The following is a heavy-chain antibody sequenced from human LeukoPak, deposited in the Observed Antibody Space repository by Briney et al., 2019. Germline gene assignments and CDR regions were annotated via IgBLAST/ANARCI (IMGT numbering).Heavy chain of an antibody. CDR2: ISGSGGST. Sequence: QPGGSLRLSCAASGFTFSSYAMSWVRQAPGKGLEWVSAISGSGGSTYYADSVKGRFTISRDNSKNTLYLQMNSLRAEDTAVYYCAKDGHLWFGEPTGYFDYWGQGTLVTVSS. J-gene: IGHJ4*02. V-gene: IGHV3-23*01. D-gene: IGHD3-10*01. CDR3: AKDGHLWFGEPTGYFDY. CDR1: GFTFSSYA.